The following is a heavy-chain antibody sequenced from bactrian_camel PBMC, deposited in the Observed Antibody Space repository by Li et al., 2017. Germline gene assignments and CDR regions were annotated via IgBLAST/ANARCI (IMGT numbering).Heavy chain of an antibody. Sequence: HVQLVESGGDSVQAGGSLRLSCEISLYIYMRYSMAWFRQAPGKEREGLAAIGSDGTTSYAGSVKGRFTISRDNTKNTLYLQLNSLKTEDTAIYYCKKRGDRDRGQGTQVTVS. V-gene: IGHV3S53*01. J-gene: IGHJ4*01. CDR1: LYIYMRYS. CDR3: KKRGDRD. CDR2: IGSDGTT. D-gene: IGHD1*01.